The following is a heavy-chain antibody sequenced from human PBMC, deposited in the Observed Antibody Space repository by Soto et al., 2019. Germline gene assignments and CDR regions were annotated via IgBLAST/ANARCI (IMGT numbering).Heavy chain of an antibody. J-gene: IGHJ2*01. V-gene: IGHV1-69*13. CDR2: IIPIFGTT. Sequence: SVQVSWKTSGGTISTDAGSWVRQEKGQGLEWMGGIIPIFGTTNYAQKFQGRVTITADESTSTAYMELSSLRSEDTAVYYCGRVVTVVKSFHYWYFDLWGRGTLVTVSS. D-gene: IGHD2-15*01. CDR3: GRVVTVVKSFHYWYFDL. CDR1: GGTISTDA.